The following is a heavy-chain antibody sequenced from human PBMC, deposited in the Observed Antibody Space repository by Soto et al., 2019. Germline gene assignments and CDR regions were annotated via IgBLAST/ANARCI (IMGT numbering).Heavy chain of an antibody. CDR2: INGDGSTK. CDR3: VRVKENTGWECCYY. D-gene: IGHD1-26*01. J-gene: IGHJ4*01. V-gene: IGHV3-74*01. Sequence: EVQLVESGGGLVQPGGSLRLSCAASGFTFSRYWLHWVRQAPGKGLLWVSRINGDGSTKRHADSVKGRFTISRDNAKNTLNLQINSLSAVDTAVSYCVRVKENTGWECCYYWG. CDR1: GFTFSRYW.